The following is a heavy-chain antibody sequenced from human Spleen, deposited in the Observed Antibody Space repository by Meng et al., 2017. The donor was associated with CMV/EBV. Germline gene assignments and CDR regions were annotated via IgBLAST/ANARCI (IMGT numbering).Heavy chain of an antibody. CDR3: ARGNIAGAGYYDSYALDV. Sequence: ASVKVSCKASGYSFSTFDFNWVRQANGQGLVWVGWMTPNGGDTGLAQRFQGRVTMTGDTLTSTAYMELSGLRAEDTAVYYCARGNIAGAGYYDSYALDVWGQGTTVTVSS. CDR2: MTPNGGDT. V-gene: IGHV1-8*01. D-gene: IGHD6-19*01. J-gene: IGHJ6*02. CDR1: GYSFSTFD.